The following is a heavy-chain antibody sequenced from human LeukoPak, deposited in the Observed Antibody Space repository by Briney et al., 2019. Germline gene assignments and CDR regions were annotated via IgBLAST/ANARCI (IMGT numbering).Heavy chain of an antibody. J-gene: IGHJ4*02. Sequence: ASVKVSCKASGYTFTSYAMHWVRQAPGQRLEWMGWINAGNGNTKYSQKFQGRVTITRDTSASTAYMELSSLRSEDTAVYYCARAPPGDGSGSYYKKGEYYFDYRGQGTLVTVSS. V-gene: IGHV1-3*01. CDR2: INAGNGNT. CDR3: ARAPPGDGSGSYYKKGEYYFDY. D-gene: IGHD3-10*01. CDR1: GYTFTSYA.